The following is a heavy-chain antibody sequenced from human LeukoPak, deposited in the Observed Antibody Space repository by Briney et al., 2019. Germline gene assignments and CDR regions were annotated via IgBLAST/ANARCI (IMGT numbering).Heavy chain of an antibody. CDR2: INPNSGGT. V-gene: IGHV1-2*02. CDR1: GYTFTGYY. Sequence: ASVKVACKASGYTFTGYYMHWVRQAPGQGLEWMGWINPNSGGTNYAQKFQGRVTMTRDTSISTAYMELSRLRSYVTAVYYCARSYYYGSGSIYYYYMDVWGKGTTVTVSS. J-gene: IGHJ6*03. CDR3: ARSYYYGSGSIYYYYMDV. D-gene: IGHD3-10*01.